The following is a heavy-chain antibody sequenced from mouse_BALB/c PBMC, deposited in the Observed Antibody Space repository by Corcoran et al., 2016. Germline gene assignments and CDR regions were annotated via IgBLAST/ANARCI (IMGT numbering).Heavy chain of an antibody. CDR2: IFPGSGNN. J-gene: IGHJ2*01. D-gene: IGHD3-2*01. CDR1: GYSFTSYY. CDR3: AKTARATYYFDY. Sequence: QVQLQQSGPELVKPGASVKISCKASGYSFTSYYIHWVKQRPGQGLEWIGWIFPGSGNNKYNEKFKGKATLTADTSSSRAYMQLSSLTSEDSAVYFCAKTARATYYFDYWGQGTTLTVSS. V-gene: IGHV1-66*01.